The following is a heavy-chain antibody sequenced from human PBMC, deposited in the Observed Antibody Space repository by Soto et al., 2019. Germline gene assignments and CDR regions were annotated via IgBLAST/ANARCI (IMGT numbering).Heavy chain of an antibody. CDR3: AGPGEQHRY. CDR2: IYSGGST. V-gene: IGHV3-66*01. D-gene: IGHD3-16*01. CDR1: GFTVSSNH. J-gene: IGHJ4*02. Sequence: EVQLVESGGGLVQPGGSLRLSCAASGFTVSSNHMSWVRQAPGKGLEWVSLIYSGGSTYYADSVKGRFTFSRDNSKNTLYLQMNSRRAEDTGVYSCAGPGEQHRYWGQGTLVTVSS.